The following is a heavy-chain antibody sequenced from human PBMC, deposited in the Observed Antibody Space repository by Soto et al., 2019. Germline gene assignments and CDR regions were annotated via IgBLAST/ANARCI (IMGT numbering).Heavy chain of an antibody. CDR1: GGSISSRNW. D-gene: IGHD6-13*01. V-gene: IGHV4-4*02. J-gene: IGHJ4*02. CDR3: ASIAAAGTNFDY. CDR2: IYHSGNS. Sequence: QVQLQESGPGLVKPSGTLSLTCAVSGGSISSRNWWSWDRQPPGKGLEWIGEIYHSGNSNYIPYLKSRVTISVDKSKNQFSLKLSSVTAADTAVYYCASIAAAGTNFDYWGQGTLVTVSS.